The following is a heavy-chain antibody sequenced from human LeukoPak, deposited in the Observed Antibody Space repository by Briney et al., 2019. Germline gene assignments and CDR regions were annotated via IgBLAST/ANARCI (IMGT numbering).Heavy chain of an antibody. Sequence: GGSLRLSCAASGFTFTNYAMTWVRQAPGKGLEWVSAISDGAGSTYYADSVKGRFTISRDNSKNTLFPQMNSLRAEDTDVYYCATEASIVGAPGDYWGQGTLVTVSS. J-gene: IGHJ4*02. V-gene: IGHV3-23*01. CDR2: ISDGAGST. CDR3: ATEASIVGAPGDY. D-gene: IGHD1-26*01. CDR1: GFTFTNYA.